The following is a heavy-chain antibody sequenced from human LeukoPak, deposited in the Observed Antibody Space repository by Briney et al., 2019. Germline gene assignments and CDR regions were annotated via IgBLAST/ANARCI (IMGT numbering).Heavy chain of an antibody. J-gene: IGHJ4*02. Sequence: SETLSLTCAVSGGSISSGGYSWSWIRNPPGKALEWIGYIYHSGSTYYNPSLKSRVTISVDRSKNQFSLKLGSVTAADTAVYYCARLGSYGDFDYWGQGTLVTVSS. D-gene: IGHD1-26*01. CDR1: GGSISSGGYS. CDR3: ARLGSYGDFDY. V-gene: IGHV4-30-2*01. CDR2: IYHSGST.